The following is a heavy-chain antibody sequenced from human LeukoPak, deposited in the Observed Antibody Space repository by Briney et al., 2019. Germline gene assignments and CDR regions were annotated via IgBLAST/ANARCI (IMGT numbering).Heavy chain of an antibody. CDR1: GFALGGYA. Sequence: PGGSLRLSCVASGFALGGYAMHWVRQLPGTRLEWVGLISRDGKKTHYADSMRGRFTVSRDDTRNSIYLHMSSLRLEDTALYYCAKDDSTGTYDVPYWGQGTQVTVSS. D-gene: IGHD1-1*01. V-gene: IGHV3-43D*04. CDR2: ISRDGKKT. CDR3: AKDDSTGTYDVPY. J-gene: IGHJ4*02.